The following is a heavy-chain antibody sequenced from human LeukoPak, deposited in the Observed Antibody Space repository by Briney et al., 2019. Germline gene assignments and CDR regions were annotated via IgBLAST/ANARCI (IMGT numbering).Heavy chain of an antibody. CDR1: GFTFSSYS. CDR2: INHSGST. CDR3: ARVNVEMATISFPPNPAEYYYGMDV. Sequence: GSLRLSCAASGFTFSSYSMNWIRQPPGKGLEWLGEINHSGSTNYNPSLKSRVTISVDTSKNQFSLKLSSVTAADTAVYYCARVNVEMATISFPPNPAEYYYGMDVWGQGTTVTVSS. D-gene: IGHD5-24*01. V-gene: IGHV4-34*01. J-gene: IGHJ6*02.